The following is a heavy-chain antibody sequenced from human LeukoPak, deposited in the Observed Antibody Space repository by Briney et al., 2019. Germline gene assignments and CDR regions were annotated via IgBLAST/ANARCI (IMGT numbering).Heavy chain of an antibody. CDR1: GDSVTSGGYF. V-gene: IGHV4-31*11. Sequence: PSETLSLTCAVSGDSVTSGGYFWTWIRQHPGKGREWIGSISNGGTTSYNPSLKSRVSISLDTSNNHFSLRLGSVTAADTAVYFCARDVVVTSSPDAFDIWGQGTMVTVSS. D-gene: IGHD2-21*02. CDR2: ISNGGTT. J-gene: IGHJ3*02. CDR3: ARDVVVTSSPDAFDI.